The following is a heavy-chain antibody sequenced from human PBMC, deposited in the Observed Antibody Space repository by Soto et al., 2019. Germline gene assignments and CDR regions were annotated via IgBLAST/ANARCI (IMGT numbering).Heavy chain of an antibody. J-gene: IGHJ5*02. Sequence: SETLSLTCTVSGGSISSGGYYWSWIRQHPGKGLEWIGYIYYSGSTYYNPSLKSRVTISVDTSKNQFSLKLSSVTAADTAVYYCARSKRDYDILTGYSSSPGFDPWGQGTLVTVSS. CDR3: ARSKRDYDILTGYSSSPGFDP. CDR2: IYYSGST. CDR1: GGSISSGGYY. V-gene: IGHV4-31*03. D-gene: IGHD3-9*01.